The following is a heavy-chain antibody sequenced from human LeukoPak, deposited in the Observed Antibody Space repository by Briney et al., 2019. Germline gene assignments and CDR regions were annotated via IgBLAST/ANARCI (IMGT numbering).Heavy chain of an antibody. Sequence: AGGSLRLSCAASGFTVSSNYMSWVRQAPGKGLEWVSVIYSGGSTYYADSVKGRFTISRDNSKNTLYLQMNSLRAEDTAIYYCAKDHGTAVAGFYYWGQGTLVTVSS. CDR2: IYSGGST. J-gene: IGHJ4*02. V-gene: IGHV3-53*01. CDR1: GFTVSSNY. D-gene: IGHD6-19*01. CDR3: AKDHGTAVAGFYY.